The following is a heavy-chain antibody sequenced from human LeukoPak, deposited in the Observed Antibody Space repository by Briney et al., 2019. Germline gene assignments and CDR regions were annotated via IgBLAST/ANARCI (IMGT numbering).Heavy chain of an antibody. CDR2: TSYDGSNK. Sequence: PGGSLRLSCAASGFTFSSYAVSWVRQAPGKGLEWVAVTSYDGSNKYYADSVKGRFTISRDNSKNTLYLQMNSLRAEDTAVYYCARVRSVVVPAAKERPLGYWGQGTLVTVSS. J-gene: IGHJ4*02. CDR3: ARVRSVVVPAAKERPLGY. D-gene: IGHD2-2*01. CDR1: GFTFSSYA. V-gene: IGHV3-30-3*01.